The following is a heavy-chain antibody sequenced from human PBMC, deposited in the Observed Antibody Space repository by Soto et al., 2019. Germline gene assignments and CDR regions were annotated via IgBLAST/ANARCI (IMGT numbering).Heavy chain of an antibody. CDR3: AREAVVLVPAAPPVWFDP. D-gene: IGHD2-2*01. Sequence: GGSLRLSCAASGFTFSSYSMNWVRQAPGKGLEWVSYISSSSSTIYYADSVKGRFTISRDNAKNSLYLQMNSLRDEDTAVYYCAREAVVLVPAAPPVWFDPWGQGTLVTVSS. V-gene: IGHV3-48*02. CDR2: ISSSSSTI. CDR1: GFTFSSYS. J-gene: IGHJ5*02.